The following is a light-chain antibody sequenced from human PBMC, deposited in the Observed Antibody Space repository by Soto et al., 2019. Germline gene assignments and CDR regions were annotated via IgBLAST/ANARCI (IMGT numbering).Light chain of an antibody. CDR1: QSISSW. V-gene: IGKV1-5*03. CDR2: KAS. CDR3: QQYNSSPLT. J-gene: IGKJ4*01. Sequence: DIQMTRSPSTLSASVGDRVTITCRAGQSISSWLAWYQQKPGKAPKLLIYKASSLESGVPSRFSGSGSGTEFTLTISSLQPDDFATYYCQQYNSSPLTFGGGTKVDIK.